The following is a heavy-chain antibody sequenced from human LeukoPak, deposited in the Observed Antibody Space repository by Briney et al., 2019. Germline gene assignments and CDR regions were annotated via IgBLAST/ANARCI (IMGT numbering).Heavy chain of an antibody. D-gene: IGHD3-16*02. CDR2: IYYSGST. CDR3: ARVLSPLYYYYGMDV. V-gene: IGHV4-59*01. CDR1: GGSFSGYY. J-gene: IGHJ6*02. Sequence: SETLSLTCAVYGGSFSGYYWSWIRQPPGKGLEWIGYIYYSGSTNYNPSLKSRVTISVDTSKNQFSLKLSSVTAADTAVYYCARVLSPLYYYYGMDVWGQGTTVTVSS.